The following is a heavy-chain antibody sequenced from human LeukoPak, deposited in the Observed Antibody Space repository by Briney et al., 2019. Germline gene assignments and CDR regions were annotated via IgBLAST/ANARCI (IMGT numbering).Heavy chain of an antibody. CDR2: APHDRSSP. D-gene: IGHD1-26*01. CDR3: ARQSLGASGLDH. J-gene: IGHJ4*02. CDR1: GFRFNSHH. Sequence: GRSLRLSCAVSGFRFNSHHMHWVRQAPNKGLEWVAVAPHDRSSPSHAASVNGRFTISRDNSEDTLFLHMDSLRVDDTAIYYCARQSLGASGLDHWGQGVLVTVSS. V-gene: IGHV3-30*03.